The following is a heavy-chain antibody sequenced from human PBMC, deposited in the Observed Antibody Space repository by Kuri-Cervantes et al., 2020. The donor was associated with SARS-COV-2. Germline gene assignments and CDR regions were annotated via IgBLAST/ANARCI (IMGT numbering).Heavy chain of an antibody. CDR3: ARQDLFDCSSTSCSFDAFDI. CDR2: IYHSGST. Sequence: SETLSLTCAVSGYSISSGYYWGWIRQPPGKGLEWIGSIYHSGSTYYNPSLKSRVTISVDTSKNQFSLKLSSVTAADTAVYYCARQDLFDCSSTSCSFDAFDIWGQGTMVTVSS. CDR1: GYSISSGYY. J-gene: IGHJ3*02. D-gene: IGHD2-2*01. V-gene: IGHV4-38-2*01.